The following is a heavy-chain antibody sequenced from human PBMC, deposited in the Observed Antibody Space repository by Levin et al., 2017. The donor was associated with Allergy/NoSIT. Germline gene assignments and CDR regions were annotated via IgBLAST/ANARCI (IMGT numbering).Heavy chain of an antibody. CDR2: ISSSSSTI. D-gene: IGHD2-15*01. CDR3: ARAQEDDPEYLQH. CDR1: GFTFSSYS. Sequence: QPGGSLRLSCAASGFTFSSYSMNWVRQAPGKGLEWVSYISSSSSTIYYADSVKGRFTISRDNAKNSLYLQMNSLRAEDTAVYYCARAQEDDPEYLQHWGQGTLVTVSS. V-gene: IGHV3-48*01. J-gene: IGHJ1*01.